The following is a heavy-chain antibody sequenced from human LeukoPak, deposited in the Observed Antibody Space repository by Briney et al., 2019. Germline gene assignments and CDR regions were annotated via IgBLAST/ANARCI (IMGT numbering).Heavy chain of an antibody. Sequence: SETLSLTCAVYGGSFSGYYWSWIRQPPGKGLEWIGEINHSGSTNYNPSLKSRVTISVDTSKNQFSLKLSSVTAADTAVYYCATQGSSGWYQGSDYWGQGTLVTVSS. CDR1: GGSFSGYY. CDR2: INHSGST. J-gene: IGHJ4*02. D-gene: IGHD6-19*01. CDR3: ATQGSSGWYQGSDY. V-gene: IGHV4-34*01.